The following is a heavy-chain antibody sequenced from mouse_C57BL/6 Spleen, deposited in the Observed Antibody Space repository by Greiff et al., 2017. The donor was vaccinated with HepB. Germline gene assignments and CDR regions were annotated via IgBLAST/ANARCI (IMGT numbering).Heavy chain of an antibody. D-gene: IGHD1-1*01. J-gene: IGHJ3*01. V-gene: IGHV14-4*01. CDR2: IDPENGDT. Sequence: EVQLQQSGAELVRPGASVKLSCTASGFNIKDDYMHWVKQRPEQGLEWIGWIDPENGDTEYASKFQGKATITADTSSNTAYLQLSSLTSEDTAVYYCTTLITTVVARRFAYWCQGTLVTVSA. CDR3: TTLITTVVARRFAY. CDR1: GFNIKDDY.